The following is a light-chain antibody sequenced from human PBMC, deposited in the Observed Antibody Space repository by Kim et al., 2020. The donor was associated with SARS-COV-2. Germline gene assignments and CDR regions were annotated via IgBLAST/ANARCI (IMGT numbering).Light chain of an antibody. Sequence: ELTQPPSASETPGQRVTISCSGSWTNVGSHIVNWFQQLPGTAPKLLIYNDDQRPSGVPDRFSGSRSGTSASLAISGLQSADEADYYCATWDNTLNAWVFGGGTQLTVL. V-gene: IGLV1-44*01. CDR1: WTNVGSHI. CDR2: NDD. CDR3: ATWDNTLNAWV. J-gene: IGLJ3*02.